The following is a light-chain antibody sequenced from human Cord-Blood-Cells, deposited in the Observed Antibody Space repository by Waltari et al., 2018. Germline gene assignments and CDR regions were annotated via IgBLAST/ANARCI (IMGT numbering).Light chain of an antibody. CDR3: QQYYSTPIT. J-gene: IGKJ5*01. CDR1: QSVLYSSNNKNY. Sequence: TINCKSSQSVLYSSNNKNYLAWYQQKPGQPPKLLIYWASTRESGVPDRFSGSGSGTDFTLTISSLQAEDVAVYYCQQYYSTPITFGQGTRLEIK. V-gene: IGKV4-1*01. CDR2: WAS.